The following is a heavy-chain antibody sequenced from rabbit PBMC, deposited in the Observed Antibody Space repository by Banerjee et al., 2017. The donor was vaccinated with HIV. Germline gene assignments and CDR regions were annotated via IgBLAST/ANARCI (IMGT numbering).Heavy chain of an antibody. D-gene: IGHD8-1*01. CDR1: GIDFSGNSY. Sequence: QSLEESGGDLVKPGASLTLTCKASGIDFSGNSYMCWVRQAPGKGLEWIVCIESGSSGFSYFASWAKGRFTISKTSSTTVTLQMTSLTAADTATYFCARDTGSSFSSYGMDLGGPGTLVTVS. CDR2: IESGSSGFS. J-gene: IGHJ6*01. V-gene: IGHV1S40*01. CDR3: ARDTGSSFSSYGMDL.